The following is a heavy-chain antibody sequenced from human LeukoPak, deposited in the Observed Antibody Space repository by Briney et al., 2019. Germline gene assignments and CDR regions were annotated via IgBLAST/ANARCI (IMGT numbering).Heavy chain of an antibody. CDR3: AKDLKAAAL. J-gene: IGHJ4*02. V-gene: IGHV3-33*06. CDR1: GFTFSSYG. Sequence: PGGSLRLSCAASGFTFSSYGMHWVRQAPGKGLEWVAVIWYDGSNKYYADSVKGRFTISRDNSKNTLYLQMNSLRAEDTAVYYCAKDLKAAALWGQGTLVTVSS. D-gene: IGHD6-13*01. CDR2: IWYDGSNK.